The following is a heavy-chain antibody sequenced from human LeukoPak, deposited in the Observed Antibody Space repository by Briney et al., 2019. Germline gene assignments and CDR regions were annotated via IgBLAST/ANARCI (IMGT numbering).Heavy chain of an antibody. CDR2: ISYDGSNK. Sequence: PGRALRLSCAASGFTFSSYGMHWGRQAPGKGLEWVAVISYDGSNKYYADSVKGRFTISRDNSKNTLYLQMNSLRAEDTAVYYCAKEGDGDYAFDIWGQGTMVTVSS. J-gene: IGHJ3*02. V-gene: IGHV3-30*18. CDR3: AKEGDGDYAFDI. D-gene: IGHD3-16*01. CDR1: GFTFSSYG.